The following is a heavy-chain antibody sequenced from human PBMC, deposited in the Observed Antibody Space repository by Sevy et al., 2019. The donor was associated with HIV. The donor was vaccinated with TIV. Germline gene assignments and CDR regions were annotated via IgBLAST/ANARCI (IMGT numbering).Heavy chain of an antibody. CDR3: AKDGYYYDSSTRDWFDP. Sequence: GGSLRLSCSASGFNFSPYGLHWVRQAPGKGLEWVAMIESDGIKKDYADAVKGRFTISRDNSKNTMNLQMNSLRVEDTAVYYCAKDGYYYDSSTRDWFDPWGLGTQVTVSS. CDR2: IESDGIKK. D-gene: IGHD3-22*01. V-gene: IGHV3-33*03. J-gene: IGHJ5*02. CDR1: GFNFSPYG.